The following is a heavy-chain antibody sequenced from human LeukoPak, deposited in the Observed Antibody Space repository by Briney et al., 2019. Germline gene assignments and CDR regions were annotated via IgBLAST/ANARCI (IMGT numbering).Heavy chain of an antibody. CDR2: INPNSGGT. CDR3: ARIGWQGGY. Sequence: ASVKVSCKASGYIFTGFYIHWVRQAPGQGLEWMGWINPNSGGTNYAQNFQGRVTMTRDTSISTAYMELSRLRFDDTAVYYCARIGWQGGYWGQGTLVTVSS. D-gene: IGHD2-15*01. J-gene: IGHJ4*02. V-gene: IGHV1-2*02. CDR1: GYIFTGFY.